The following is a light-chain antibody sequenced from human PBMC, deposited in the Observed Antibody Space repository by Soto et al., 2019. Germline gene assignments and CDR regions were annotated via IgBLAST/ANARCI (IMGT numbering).Light chain of an antibody. V-gene: IGLV2-8*01. CDR3: SSYAGTNNLGV. CDR2: EVN. CDR1: SSDIGGYNF. J-gene: IGLJ3*02. Sequence: QSALTQPPSASGSPGQSVTISCTGTSSDIGGYNFVSWYQQHPGKAPKLIIYEVNKRRSGVPDRFSGSKSGNTASLTVSGLQADDEGDYYCSSYAGTNNLGVFGGGTKLTVL.